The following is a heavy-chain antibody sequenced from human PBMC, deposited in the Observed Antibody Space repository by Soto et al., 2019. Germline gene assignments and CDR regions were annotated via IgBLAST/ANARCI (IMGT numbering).Heavy chain of an antibody. CDR1: GFTFSSYG. CDR3: AKNSGWFNT. J-gene: IGHJ5*02. Sequence: GGSLRLSCAASGFTFSSYGMHWVRQAPGKGLEWVAVISYDGSNKYYADSVKGRFTISRDNSINTVFLQMNSLSADDTALYFCAKNSGWFNTWGQGALVTVSS. V-gene: IGHV3-30*18. D-gene: IGHD3-10*01. CDR2: ISYDGSNK.